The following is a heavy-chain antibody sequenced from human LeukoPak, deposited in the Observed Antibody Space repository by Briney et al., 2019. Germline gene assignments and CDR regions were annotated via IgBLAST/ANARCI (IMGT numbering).Heavy chain of an antibody. CDR1: GGSISSYY. Sequence: SETLSLTCTVSGGSISSYYWSWIRQPPGKGLEWIGYIYYSGSTDYNPSLKSRVTISVDTSKNQFSLKLSSVTAADTAVYYCARQAYGGNSDYGMDVWGQGTTVTVSS. CDR3: ARQAYGGNSDYGMDV. CDR2: IYYSGST. J-gene: IGHJ6*02. D-gene: IGHD4-23*01. V-gene: IGHV4-59*08.